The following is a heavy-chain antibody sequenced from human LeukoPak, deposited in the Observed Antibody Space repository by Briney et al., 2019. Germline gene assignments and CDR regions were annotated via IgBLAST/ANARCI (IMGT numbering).Heavy chain of an antibody. J-gene: IGHJ5*02. CDR3: AREGLAGITGTHNWFDP. Sequence: SETLSLTCAVYGGSFSGYYWSWIRQPPGKGLEWIGEINHSGSTNYNPSLKSRVTISVDTSKNQFSLKLSSVTAADTAVYYCAREGLAGITGTHNWFDPWGQGTLVTVSS. V-gene: IGHV4-34*01. D-gene: IGHD1-20*01. CDR1: GGSFSGYY. CDR2: INHSGST.